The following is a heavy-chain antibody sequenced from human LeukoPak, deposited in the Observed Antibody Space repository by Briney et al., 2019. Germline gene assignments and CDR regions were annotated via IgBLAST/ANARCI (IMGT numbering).Heavy chain of an antibody. Sequence: WEPLSLTCTVSGRPIRSYYGSWIRQPPGKGLEWMGYIYYSGNTNYNPSLKSRVSISVDTSKNQFSLKLSSVTAADTAVYYCARTGSTVTMLYPFDHWGQGTLVTVSS. D-gene: IGHD4-17*01. V-gene: IGHV4-59*01. CDR2: IYYSGNT. CDR3: ARTGSTVTMLYPFDH. J-gene: IGHJ4*02. CDR1: GRPIRSYY.